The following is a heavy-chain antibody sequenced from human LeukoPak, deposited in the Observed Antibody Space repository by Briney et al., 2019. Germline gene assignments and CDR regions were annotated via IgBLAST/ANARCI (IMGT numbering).Heavy chain of an antibody. J-gene: IGHJ4*02. CDR3: AKGRGTTVTSAANY. Sequence: GGSLRLSCAASGFTFSSYAMSWVRQAPGKGLDWVSSISGTNDNTYYADSVKDRFTISRDNSKNTLSLQMNSLRAEDTAVYYCAKGRGTTVTSAANYWGQGTLVTVSS. V-gene: IGHV3-23*01. D-gene: IGHD4-17*01. CDR2: ISGTNDNT. CDR1: GFTFSSYA.